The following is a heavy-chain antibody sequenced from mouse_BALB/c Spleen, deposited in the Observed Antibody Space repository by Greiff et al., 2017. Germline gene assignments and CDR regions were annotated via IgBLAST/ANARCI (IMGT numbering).Heavy chain of an antibody. J-gene: IGHJ2*01. CDR1: GYTFTSYW. D-gene: IGHD1-1*01. V-gene: IGHV1S132*01. CDR3: ARRGYGSSFDY. Sequence: VQLQQSGAELVKPGASVKLSCKTSGYTFTSYWIQWVKQRPGQGLGWIGEIFPGTGTTYYNEKFKGKATLTIDTSSSTAYMQLSSLTSEDSAVYFCARRGYGSSFDYWGQGTTLTVSS. CDR2: IFPGTGTT.